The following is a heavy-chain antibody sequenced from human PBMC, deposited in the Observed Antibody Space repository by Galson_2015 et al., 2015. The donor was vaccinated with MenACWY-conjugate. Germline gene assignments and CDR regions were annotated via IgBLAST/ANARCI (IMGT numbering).Heavy chain of an antibody. CDR1: GDSISSYY. CDR2: IYYSGST. CDR3: ARHLVLFSYFDF. V-gene: IGHV4-59*08. Sequence: SETLSLTCTVSGDSISSYYWSWIRQPPGKELEWIGYIYYSGSTDYNPSLKSRVTISLDTSTTQFSLKLRSVTAADTAVYYCARHLVLFSYFDFWGQGTLVTVSS. D-gene: IGHD2/OR15-2a*01. J-gene: IGHJ4*02.